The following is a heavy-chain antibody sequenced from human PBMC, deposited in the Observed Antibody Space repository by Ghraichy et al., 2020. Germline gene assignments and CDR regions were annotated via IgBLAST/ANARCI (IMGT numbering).Heavy chain of an antibody. Sequence: SVKVSCKASGGSFNTYSISWVRQAPGQGLEWMGRIVPSLGIVNHAQRFQGRVTITANTSASTAYMELSSLRAEDTAVYYCAKYFSYSLDVWGQGTTVTVSS. CDR1: GGSFNTYS. V-gene: IGHV1-69*02. D-gene: IGHD2/OR15-2a*01. CDR3: AKYFSYSLDV. CDR2: IVPSLGIV. J-gene: IGHJ6*02.